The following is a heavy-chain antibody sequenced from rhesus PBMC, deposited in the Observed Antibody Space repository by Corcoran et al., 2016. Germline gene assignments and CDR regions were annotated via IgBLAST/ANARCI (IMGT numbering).Heavy chain of an antibody. Sequence: QLQLQESGPGLVKPSETLSLTCAVAGGSISSSYWSWIRQAPGKGLEWIGYIGGSSGSTNYNPSLKRRVTLSVDTSKNQLSLKLSSVTAADTAVYYCARRGSSYNRFDVWGPGVLVTVSS. V-gene: IGHV4-169*01. J-gene: IGHJ5-1*01. D-gene: IGHD6-43*01. CDR1: GGSISSSY. CDR3: ARRGSSYNRFDV. CDR2: IGGSSGST.